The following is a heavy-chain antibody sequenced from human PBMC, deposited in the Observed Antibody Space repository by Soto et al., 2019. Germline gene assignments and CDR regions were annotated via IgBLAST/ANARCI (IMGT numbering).Heavy chain of an antibody. V-gene: IGHV4-30-2*01. J-gene: IGHJ5*02. CDR1: GVSLSRGGYS. D-gene: IGHD3-3*01. CDR3: ARGCYDFWSGYSKSPWFDP. Sequence: TLSLTCPLSGVSLSRGGYSSSWFREPPGDGLEWIGYIYHSGSTYYNPSLKSRVTISVDRSKNQFSLKLSSVTAADTAVYYCARGCYDFWSGYSKSPWFDPWGQGTLVTVSS. CDR2: IYHSGST.